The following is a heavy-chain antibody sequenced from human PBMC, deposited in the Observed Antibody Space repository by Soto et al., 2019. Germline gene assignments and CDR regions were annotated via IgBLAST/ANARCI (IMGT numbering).Heavy chain of an antibody. CDR1: GYTFTSYD. Sequence: QVQLVQSGAEVKKPGASVKVSCKASGYTFTSYDINWVRQAPGQGLEWMGWLNPNSGNTGYAQKFQGSVTMTRNTSISTAYMELSSLSSEDTAGDSCARERSTIRMDVWGQGTTVTVSS. CDR2: LNPNSGNT. J-gene: IGHJ6*02. CDR3: ARERSTIRMDV. D-gene: IGHD3-9*01. V-gene: IGHV1-8*02.